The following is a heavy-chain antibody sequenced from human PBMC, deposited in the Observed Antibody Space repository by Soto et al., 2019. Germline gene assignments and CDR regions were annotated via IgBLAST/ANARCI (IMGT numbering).Heavy chain of an antibody. CDR1: GFTFSDYY. CDR2: ISSSSSYT. CDR3: ARDSSGYLN. Sequence: SGGSLRLSCAASGFTFSDYYMSWIRQAPGKGLEWVSYISSSSSYTNYADSVKGRFTISRDNAKNSLYLQMNSLRAEDTAVYYCARDSSGYLNWGQGTLVTVSS. J-gene: IGHJ4*02. V-gene: IGHV3-11*06. D-gene: IGHD3-22*01.